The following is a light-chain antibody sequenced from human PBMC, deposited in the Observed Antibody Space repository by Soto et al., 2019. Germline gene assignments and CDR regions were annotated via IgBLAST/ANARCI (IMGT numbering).Light chain of an antibody. V-gene: IGKV3-11*01. J-gene: IGKJ3*01. CDR1: QSVSSY. CDR2: DAS. Sequence: EIVLTQSPATLSLSPGERATLSCRASQSVSSYLAWYQQKPGQAPRLLIYDASNRATSIPARFSGSGSGTHLPLTISSLEPEDFAVYYCQQRSNWPPFTFGPGTKVDI. CDR3: QQRSNWPPFT.